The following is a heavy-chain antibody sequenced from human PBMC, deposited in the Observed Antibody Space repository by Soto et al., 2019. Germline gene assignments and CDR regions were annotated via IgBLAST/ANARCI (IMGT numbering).Heavy chain of an antibody. V-gene: IGHV4-61*04. D-gene: IGHD3-16*01. J-gene: IGHJ6*02. Sequence: QVQLQESGPGLVKPSETLSLTCTVSGVSVNSGXXXXXWIRQTPGKGLEWIGYIYQSGSTRYNPSLKSRVXXXXXXXXXXXXXXXXXXXXXXXXXXXCASXTXXHXYGMDVWGQGKMVTVSS. CDR3: ASXTXXHXYGMDV. CDR2: IYQSGST. CDR1: GVSVNSGXXX.